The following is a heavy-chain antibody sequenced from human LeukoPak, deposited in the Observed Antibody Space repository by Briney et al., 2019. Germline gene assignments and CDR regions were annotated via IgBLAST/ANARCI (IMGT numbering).Heavy chain of an antibody. CDR1: GFTFSSYA. CDR3: AKAPEYDFWSGYYPY. J-gene: IGHJ4*02. V-gene: IGHV3-23*01. Sequence: PGGSLRLSCAASGFTFSSYAMSWVRQAPGKGLEWVSAISGSGGSTYYADSVKGRFTISRDNSKSTLYLQMNSLRAEDTAVYYCAKAPEYDFWSGYYPYWGQGTLVTVSS. CDR2: ISGSGGST. D-gene: IGHD3-3*01.